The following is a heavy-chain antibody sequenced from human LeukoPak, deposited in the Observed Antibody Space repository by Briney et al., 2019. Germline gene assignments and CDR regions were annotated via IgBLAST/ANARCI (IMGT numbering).Heavy chain of an antibody. Sequence: GGSLRLSCVASGVTFRNYWMTWVCKAPGQGLEWVANINQEGNDKYYVDSVKGRFTISRDNTKNSLFLQMNSLRAEDTAVYYCVVTRTRGDHWGEGPLDTVSS. CDR3: VVTRTRGDH. V-gene: IGHV3-7*03. CDR1: GVTFRNYW. CDR2: INQEGNDK. J-gene: IGHJ1*01. D-gene: IGHD2-21*01.